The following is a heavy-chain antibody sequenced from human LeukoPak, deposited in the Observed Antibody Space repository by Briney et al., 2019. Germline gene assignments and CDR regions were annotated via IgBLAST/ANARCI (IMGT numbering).Heavy chain of an antibody. V-gene: IGHV4-4*07. CDR1: GGSISSYY. Sequence: SETLSLTCTVSGGSISSYYWSWIRQPAGKGLEWIGRIYSSGSTNYNPSLKSRVTMSVDTSKNQFPLNLSSVTAADTAVYYCARRTILTGSDYWGQGTLVTVSS. D-gene: IGHD3-9*01. J-gene: IGHJ4*02. CDR2: IYSSGST. CDR3: ARRTILTGSDY.